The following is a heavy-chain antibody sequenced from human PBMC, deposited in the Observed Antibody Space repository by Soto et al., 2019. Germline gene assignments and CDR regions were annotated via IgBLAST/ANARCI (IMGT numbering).Heavy chain of an antibody. CDR2: ISGGST. CDR3: AKPYCSTTSCYSAGYYYGVDV. V-gene: IGHV3-23*01. Sequence: GGSLRLSCAASGFTFSSYAMSWVRQAPGKGLEWVSTISGGSTYYADSVKGRFTISRDNSKNTLYLQMNTLRAEDTAVYYCAKPYCSTTSCYSAGYYYGVDVWGQVTTVTVSS. D-gene: IGHD2-2*01. CDR1: GFTFSSYA. J-gene: IGHJ6*02.